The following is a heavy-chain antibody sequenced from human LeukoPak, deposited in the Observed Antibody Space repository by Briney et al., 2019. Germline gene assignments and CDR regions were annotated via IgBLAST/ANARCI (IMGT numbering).Heavy chain of an antibody. CDR3: ARHDLRGRYYDSSGSDY. J-gene: IGHJ4*02. V-gene: IGHV4-39*01. CDR1: GGSISSSSYY. Sequence: QSSETLSLTCTVPGGSISSSSYYWGWIRQPPGKGLEWIGSIYYSGSTYYNPSLKSRVTISVDTSKNQFSLKLSSVTAADAAVYYCARHDLRGRYYDSSGSDYWGRGTLVTVSS. D-gene: IGHD3-22*01. CDR2: IYYSGST.